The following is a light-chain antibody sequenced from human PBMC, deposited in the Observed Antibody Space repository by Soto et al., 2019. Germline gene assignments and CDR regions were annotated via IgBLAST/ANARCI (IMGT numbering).Light chain of an antibody. CDR3: QQSYSTPPIN. J-gene: IGKJ5*01. Sequence: EIVLTQSPATLSLSPWERATLSCRASQSVSGCLAWYQQKPGQAPRLLIFDASNRATGIPARFSGSGSGTDFTLTISRLEPEDFATYYCQQSYSTPPINFGQGTRLEIK. CDR1: QSVSGC. CDR2: DAS. V-gene: IGKV3-11*01.